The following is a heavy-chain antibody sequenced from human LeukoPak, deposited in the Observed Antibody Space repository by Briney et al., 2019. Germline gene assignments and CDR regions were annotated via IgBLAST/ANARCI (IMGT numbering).Heavy chain of an antibody. Sequence: GRSLRLSCAASGFTFSSYGMHWVRQAPGKGLEWVAVIWYDGSNKYYADSVKGRFTISRDNSKNTLYLQMNSLRAEDTAVYYCARAYYYDSSGYSPAPDYWGQGTLVTVSS. D-gene: IGHD3-22*01. CDR1: GFTFSSYG. CDR2: IWYDGSNK. V-gene: IGHV3-33*01. CDR3: ARAYYYDSSGYSPAPDY. J-gene: IGHJ4*02.